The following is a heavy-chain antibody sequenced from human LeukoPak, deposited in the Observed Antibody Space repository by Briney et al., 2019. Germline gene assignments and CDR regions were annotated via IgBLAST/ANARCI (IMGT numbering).Heavy chain of an antibody. J-gene: IGHJ4*02. V-gene: IGHV4-59*01. D-gene: IGHD1-26*01. Sequence: PSETLSLTCTVSGGSISSYYWSWIRQPPGKGLEWIGYIYYSGNTNYNPSLKSRVTISIDTSKNQFSLKLSSVTAADTAVYCCARVGSGSFDYWGQGTLVTVSS. CDR1: GGSISSYY. CDR2: IYYSGNT. CDR3: ARVGSGSFDY.